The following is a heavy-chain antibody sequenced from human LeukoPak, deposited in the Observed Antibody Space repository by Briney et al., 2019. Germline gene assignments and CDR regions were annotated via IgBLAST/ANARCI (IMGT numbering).Heavy chain of an antibody. J-gene: IGHJ4*02. CDR1: GFTFSRYW. V-gene: IGHV3-74*01. Sequence: GGSLRLSCAASGFTFSRYWMHWVRQAPGKGLVRVSRINSDGSSTNYADSMKGRFTISRDNAKNTLFLQMDSLRAEDTAVYYCARPSEYCSSTTCSIDYWGQGTLVTVSS. D-gene: IGHD2-2*01. CDR2: INSDGSST. CDR3: ARPSEYCSSTTCSIDY.